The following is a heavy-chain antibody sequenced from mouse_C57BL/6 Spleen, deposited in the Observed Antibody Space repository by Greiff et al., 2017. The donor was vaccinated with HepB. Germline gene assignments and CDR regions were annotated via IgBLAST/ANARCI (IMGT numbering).Heavy chain of an antibody. CDR1: GYTFTSYG. D-gene: IGHD1-1*01. CDR3: ARQDYYGSRGSGYFDV. V-gene: IGHV1-81*01. J-gene: IGHJ1*03. CDR2: IYPRSGNT. Sequence: QVHVKQSGAELARPGASVKLSCKASGYTFTSYGISWVKQRTGQGLEWIGEIYPRSGNTYYNEKFKGKATLTADKSSSTAYMELRSLTSEDSAVYFCARQDYYGSRGSGYFDVWGTGTTVTVSS.